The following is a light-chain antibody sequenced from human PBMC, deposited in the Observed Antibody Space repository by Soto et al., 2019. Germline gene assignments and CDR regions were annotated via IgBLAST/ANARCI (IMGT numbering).Light chain of an antibody. V-gene: IGKV3-15*01. CDR3: QQYNEWPLT. Sequence: EIVMTQSPATLSVSPGERATLSCRASQNVSNNLAWYQQKPGQAPRLLIYSASTRATGIPARFSGSASGTEFTLSISSLQSEDFAVYYCQQYNEWPLTFGGGTKVETK. J-gene: IGKJ4*01. CDR1: QNVSNN. CDR2: SAS.